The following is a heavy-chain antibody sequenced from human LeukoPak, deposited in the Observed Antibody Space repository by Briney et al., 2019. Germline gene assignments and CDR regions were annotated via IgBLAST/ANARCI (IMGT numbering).Heavy chain of an antibody. CDR1: GFTFGDYA. V-gene: IGHV3-49*04. Sequence: GGSLRLSCTTSGFTFGDYAMNWVRQAPGKGLEWVGFIRSNSYGGTTEYAASVKGRFTISRDDSKSIAYLQMNSLKTEDTAAYYCTRGSGYGDYVGYWGQGTLVTVSP. CDR3: TRGSGYGDYVGY. CDR2: IRSNSYGGTT. J-gene: IGHJ4*02. D-gene: IGHD4-17*01.